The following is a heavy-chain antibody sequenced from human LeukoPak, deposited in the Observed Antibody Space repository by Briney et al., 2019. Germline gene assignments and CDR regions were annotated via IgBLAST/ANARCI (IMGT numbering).Heavy chain of an antibody. Sequence: SETLSLTCSVSGGSISSYYWSWIRQPPGKGLEWIGYIYYSGSTKYNPSLRSRVTISVDTSKNQFSLKLSSVTAADTAVYYCARDNYDISGYYSHYFDLWGRGTLVTVSS. CDR2: IYYSGST. J-gene: IGHJ2*01. D-gene: IGHD3-22*01. CDR3: ARDNYDISGYYSHYFDL. CDR1: GGSISSYY. V-gene: IGHV4-59*01.